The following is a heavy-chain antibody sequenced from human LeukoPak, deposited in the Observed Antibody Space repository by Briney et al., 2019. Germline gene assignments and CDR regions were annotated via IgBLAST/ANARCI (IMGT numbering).Heavy chain of an antibody. Sequence: SETLSLTCTVSGGSISNNYWSWIRQPPGKGLDWIGYIYNSGSTNYNPSLKSRVTMSVDTSKNQFSLKLSSVTAADTAVYYCARDGLFCSGGSCYPAGTDYWGQGTLVTVSS. V-gene: IGHV4-59*12. D-gene: IGHD2-15*01. J-gene: IGHJ4*02. CDR3: ARDGLFCSGGSCYPAGTDY. CDR1: GGSISNNY. CDR2: IYNSGST.